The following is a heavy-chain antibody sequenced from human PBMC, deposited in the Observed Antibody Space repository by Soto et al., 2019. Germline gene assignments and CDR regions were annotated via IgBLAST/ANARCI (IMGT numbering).Heavy chain of an antibody. J-gene: IGHJ4*02. D-gene: IGHD3-16*01. CDR1: GGSISSGDYY. V-gene: IGHV4-30-4*01. CDR3: ARDHKARGRSDY. Sequence: PSETLSLTCSVSGGSISSGDYYWSWIRQPPGKGLEWIGYIYYSGSTYHNPSLKSRLTISVDTSKNQFSLKLSSVTAADTAVYYCARDHKARGRSDYWGQGNMVTV. CDR2: IYYSGST.